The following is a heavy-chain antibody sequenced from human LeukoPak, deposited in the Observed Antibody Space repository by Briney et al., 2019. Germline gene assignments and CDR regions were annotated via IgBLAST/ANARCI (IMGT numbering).Heavy chain of an antibody. V-gene: IGHV4-59*01. Sequence: KSSETLSLTCTVSGGSISSYYWSWIRQPPGKGLEWIGYIYYSGSINYNPSLKSRVTISVDTSKNQFSLKLSSVTAADTAVYYCARDVTREGAFDIWGRGTMVTVSS. CDR3: ARDVTREGAFDI. CDR2: IYYSGSI. CDR1: GGSISSYY. J-gene: IGHJ3*02.